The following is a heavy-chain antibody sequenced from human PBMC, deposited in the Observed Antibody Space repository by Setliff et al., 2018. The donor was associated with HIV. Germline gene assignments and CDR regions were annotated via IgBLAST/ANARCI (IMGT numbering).Heavy chain of an antibody. J-gene: IGHJ5*02. CDR3: ASRVYYYDSSGYLREEGFDP. Sequence: PSETLSLTRTVSGGSISNSRYYWSWIRQPPGKGLEWIGSIYYSGSTYYNPSLKSRVTISVDTSKNQFSLKLSSVTAADAAVYYCASRVYYYDSSGYLREEGFDPWGQGTLVTVS. V-gene: IGHV4-39*01. D-gene: IGHD3-22*01. CDR2: IYYSGST. CDR1: GGSISNSRYY.